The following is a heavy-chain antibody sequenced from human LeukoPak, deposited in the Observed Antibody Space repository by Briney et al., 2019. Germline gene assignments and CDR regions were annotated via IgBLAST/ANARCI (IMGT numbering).Heavy chain of an antibody. CDR2: ISGSGDST. Sequence: GGSLRLSCAASGFTFSSYAMSWVRQAPGKGLEWVSVISGSGDSTYYADSVKGRFTISRDNSKNTLYLQMNSLRAEATAVYYCAKAGRGWQSDAFDIWGQGTMVTVSS. CDR3: AKAGRGWQSDAFDI. CDR1: GFTFSSYA. D-gene: IGHD6-19*01. J-gene: IGHJ3*02. V-gene: IGHV3-23*01.